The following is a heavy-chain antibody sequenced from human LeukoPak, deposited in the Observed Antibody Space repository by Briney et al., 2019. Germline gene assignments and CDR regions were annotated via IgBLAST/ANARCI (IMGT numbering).Heavy chain of an antibody. V-gene: IGHV1-69*13. CDR3: ARDCEESTTGTTGFDY. CDR2: IIPIFDTA. J-gene: IGHJ4*02. CDR1: GGTFSSYA. Sequence: SVTVSFKASGGTFSSYAISWVRQAPGQGREGMGGIIPIFDTANYAQKFQGRVTITADESTSTAYMELSSLRSEDTAVYYCARDCEESTTGTTGFDYWGQGTLVTVSS. D-gene: IGHD1-1*01.